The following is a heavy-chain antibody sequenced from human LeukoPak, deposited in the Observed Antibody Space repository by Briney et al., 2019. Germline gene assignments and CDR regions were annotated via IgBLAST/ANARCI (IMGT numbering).Heavy chain of an antibody. Sequence: SETLSLTCAVSGYSISSGYYWGWIRQPPGKGLEWIGSIYHSGSTYYNPSLKSRVTVSVDTSKNQFSLKLSSVTAADTAVYYCARLRGENYDSSGYLDYWGQGILVTVSS. J-gene: IGHJ4*02. CDR3: ARLRGENYDSSGYLDY. D-gene: IGHD3-22*01. CDR2: IYHSGST. V-gene: IGHV4-38-2*01. CDR1: GYSISSGYY.